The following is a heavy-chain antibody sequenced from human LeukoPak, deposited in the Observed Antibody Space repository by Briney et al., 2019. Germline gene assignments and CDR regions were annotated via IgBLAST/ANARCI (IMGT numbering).Heavy chain of an antibody. V-gene: IGHV4-38-2*02. Sequence: PSETLSLTCTVSDYSISSGYYWGWIRQPPGKGLEWIGGIYHSGHTFYNPSLKSRVTISVETSKNQFSLKLNSVTAADTAVYYCAKEGTVRWFDPWGQGTLVTVSS. D-gene: IGHD1-14*01. CDR3: AKEGTVRWFDP. CDR1: DYSISSGYY. CDR2: IYHSGHT. J-gene: IGHJ5*02.